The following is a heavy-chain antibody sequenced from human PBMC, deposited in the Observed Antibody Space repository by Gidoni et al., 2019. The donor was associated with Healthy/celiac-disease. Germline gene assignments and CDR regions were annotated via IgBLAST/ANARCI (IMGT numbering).Heavy chain of an antibody. Sequence: QVQLVQSGAEVQKPASSVKVSCKASGGTFSSYAISWVRQAPGQGLEWIGRIIPILGIANSAQRFQGRVTITADKSTSTAYMGLSSLRSEDTSVYYCARDSVHYYDSSGYYYSAFDIWGQGTMVTVSS. CDR1: GGTFSSYA. D-gene: IGHD3-22*01. V-gene: IGHV1-69*04. J-gene: IGHJ3*02. CDR2: IIPILGIA. CDR3: ARDSVHYYDSSGYYYSAFDI.